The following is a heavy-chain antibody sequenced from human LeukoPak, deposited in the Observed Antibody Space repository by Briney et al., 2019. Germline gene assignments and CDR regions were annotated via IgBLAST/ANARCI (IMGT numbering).Heavy chain of an antibody. V-gene: IGHV4-39*01. D-gene: IGHD5-12*01. J-gene: IGHJ4*02. CDR1: GGSISYSNYY. CDR2: IDYTGST. Sequence: SETLSLTCTVSGGSISYSNYYWGWIRQPPGKGLEWIGSIDYTGSTYYNPSLKSRVTISVDTSKNQFSLKLTSVTAADTAVYYCARGVGYGNFDYWGQGTLVTVSS. CDR3: ARGVGYGNFDY.